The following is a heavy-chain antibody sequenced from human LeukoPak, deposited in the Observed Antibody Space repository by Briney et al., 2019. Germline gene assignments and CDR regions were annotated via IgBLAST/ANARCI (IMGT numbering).Heavy chain of an antibody. J-gene: IGHJ3*02. Sequence: GSLRLSCAASGFTFSSYTMSWVRQAPGKGLEWVSSISSSSSYIYYADSVKGRFTISRDNAKNSLSLKMNSLRAEDTAVYYCASRVVTATFDAFDIWGQGTMVTVSS. V-gene: IGHV3-21*01. CDR1: GFTFSSYT. CDR3: ASRVVTATFDAFDI. CDR2: ISSSSSYI. D-gene: IGHD2-21*02.